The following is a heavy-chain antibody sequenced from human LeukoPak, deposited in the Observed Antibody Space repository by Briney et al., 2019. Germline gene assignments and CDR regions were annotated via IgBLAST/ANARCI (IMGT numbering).Heavy chain of an antibody. CDR3: ARGPMASYIVVAPAAIPKKRTFDY. Sequence: PSETLSLTCAVYGGSFSGYYWSWIRQPPGKGLEWIGEINHSGSTNCNPSLKSRVTISVDTSKNQFSLKLSSVTAADTAVYYCARGPMASYIVVAPAAIPKKRTFDYWGQGTLVTVSS. D-gene: IGHD2-2*02. V-gene: IGHV4-34*01. CDR2: INHSGST. J-gene: IGHJ4*02. CDR1: GGSFSGYY.